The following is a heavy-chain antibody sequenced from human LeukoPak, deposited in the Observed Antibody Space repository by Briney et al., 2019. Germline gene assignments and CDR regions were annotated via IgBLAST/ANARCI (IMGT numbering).Heavy chain of an antibody. D-gene: IGHD3-9*01. J-gene: IGHJ6*03. CDR1: GGSISSSGYF. CDR3: ARSLDIGHYYYYMDV. CDR2: IYYSGST. Sequence: SETLSLTCTVSGGSISSSGYFWGWIRQPPRKGLEWIGSIYYSGSTFYNPSLKSRVTISIDTSKNHFSLKMSSVTAADTAVYYCARSLDIGHYYYYMDVWGEGTTVTVSS. V-gene: IGHV4-39*07.